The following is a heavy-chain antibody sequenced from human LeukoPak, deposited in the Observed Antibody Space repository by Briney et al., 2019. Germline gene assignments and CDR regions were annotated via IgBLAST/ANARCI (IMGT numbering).Heavy chain of an antibody. J-gene: IGHJ4*02. D-gene: IGHD6-13*01. V-gene: IGHV1-18*01. CDR2: ISAYNGNT. CDR3: ARDLGGYSSSWYQENKLGY. Sequence: ASVKVSCKASGYTFTSYGISWVRQAPGQGLEWMGWISAYNGNTNYAQKLQGTVTMTTDTSTSTAYMELRSLRSDDTAAYYCARDLGGYSSSWYQENKLGYWGQGTLVTVSS. CDR1: GYTFTSYG.